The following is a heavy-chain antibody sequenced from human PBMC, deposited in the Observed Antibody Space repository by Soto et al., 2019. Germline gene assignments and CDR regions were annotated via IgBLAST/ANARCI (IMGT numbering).Heavy chain of an antibody. D-gene: IGHD3-3*01. CDR3: AKYTALSSRTYYDFWSGYSMKIRRNWFDP. Sequence: GGSLRLSCAASGFTFSSYAMSWVRQAPGKGLEWVSAISGSGGSTYYADSVKGRFTISRDNSKNTLYLQMNSLRAEDTAVYYCAKYTALSSRTYYDFWSGYSMKIRRNWFDPWGQGTLVTVSS. CDR2: ISGSGGST. V-gene: IGHV3-23*01. J-gene: IGHJ5*02. CDR1: GFTFSSYA.